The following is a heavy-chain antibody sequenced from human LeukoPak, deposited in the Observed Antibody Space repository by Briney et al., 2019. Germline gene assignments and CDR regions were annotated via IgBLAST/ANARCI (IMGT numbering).Heavy chain of an antibody. J-gene: IGHJ4*02. CDR2: IKSKYDGGTT. CDR1: GFTFSTYS. V-gene: IGHV3-15*01. CDR3: NTGGYYFDY. Sequence: GGSLRLSCAASGFTFSTYSMNWVGQAPGKGLEWVGRIKSKYDGGTTDYAAHAKGRFTISRDDSKNTVYLQMNSLKTEDTAVYYCNTGGYYFDYWGQGTLVTVSS.